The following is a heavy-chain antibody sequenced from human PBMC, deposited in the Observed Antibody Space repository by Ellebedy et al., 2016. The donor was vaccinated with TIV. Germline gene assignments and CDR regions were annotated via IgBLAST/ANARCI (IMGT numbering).Heavy chain of an antibody. D-gene: IGHD3-16*01. V-gene: IGHV3-66*01. CDR3: ASETFNDVDLELWGLFDM. CDR2: ISVGDST. CDR1: GFTVTSNY. J-gene: IGHJ3*02. Sequence: GGSLRLSCVVSGFTVTSNYMSWVRQAPGKGLEWVSVISVGDSTYYADSVKGRFTISRDNSKNTLFLQMNSLRAEDTAVYYCASETFNDVDLELWGLFDMWGQGTMVAVSS.